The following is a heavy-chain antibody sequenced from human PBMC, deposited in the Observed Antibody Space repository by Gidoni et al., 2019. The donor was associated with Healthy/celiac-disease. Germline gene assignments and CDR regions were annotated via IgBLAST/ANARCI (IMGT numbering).Heavy chain of an antibody. CDR1: GCTFSSYA. D-gene: IGHD3-22*01. CDR2: IIPCFGTT. V-gene: IGHV1-69*01. CDR3: ARDPDDVTGSGYYYFQH. Sequence: QVQLVQSGAEVKKPGSSVKVSCKASGCTFSSYAISWVRQAPGQGLEWMGGIIPCFGTTNYAQKLQGRVTITADETTSTAYMELSSLRSEDTAVYYCARDPDDVTGSGYYYFQHWGQGTLVTVSS. J-gene: IGHJ1*01.